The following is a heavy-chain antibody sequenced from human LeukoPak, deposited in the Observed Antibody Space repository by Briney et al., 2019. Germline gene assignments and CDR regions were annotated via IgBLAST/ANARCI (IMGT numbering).Heavy chain of an antibody. D-gene: IGHD6-13*01. CDR1: GFTLSGYW. CDR2: INSDGTNT. Sequence: GGSLRLSCAASGFTLSGYWMHWVRQAPGKGLVWVTHINSDGTNTRYADSVKGRFTISRDNARNTLYLQMRSLRADDTAVYYCARIGSNAALDYWGQGALVTVSS. J-gene: IGHJ4*02. V-gene: IGHV3-74*01. CDR3: ARIGSNAALDY.